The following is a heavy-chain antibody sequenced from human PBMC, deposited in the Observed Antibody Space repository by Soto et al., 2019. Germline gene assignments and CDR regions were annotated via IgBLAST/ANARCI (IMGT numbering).Heavy chain of an antibody. CDR3: ASQYFDY. CDR1: GFTVSSYA. V-gene: IGHV3-23*01. Sequence: GGSLRLSCAASGFTVSSYAMSWVRQAPGKGLEWVSTISGSGGTTYYADSVKGRFTISRDNSKNTLYLQMDSLRAEDTAIYYCASQYFDYWGQGTLVTVSS. J-gene: IGHJ4*02. CDR2: ISGSGGTT.